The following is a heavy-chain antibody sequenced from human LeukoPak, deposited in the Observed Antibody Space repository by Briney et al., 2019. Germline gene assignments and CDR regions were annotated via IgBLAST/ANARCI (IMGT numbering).Heavy chain of an antibody. CDR3: ARGYGSGSYYF. V-gene: IGHV3-66*01. CDR2: TYNVGTT. D-gene: IGHD3-10*01. J-gene: IGHJ4*02. Sequence: GGSLRLSCAASGFSVGSNYMNWVRQAPGKGLEWVSITYNVGTTYYTDSVKGRFTISRDNSKNTLYLQMNSLRADDTAVYYCARGYGSGSYYFWGQGTLVTVSS. CDR1: GFSVGSNY.